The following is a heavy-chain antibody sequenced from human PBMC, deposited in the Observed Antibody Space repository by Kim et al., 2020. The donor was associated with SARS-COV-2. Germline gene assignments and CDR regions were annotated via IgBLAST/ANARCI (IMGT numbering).Heavy chain of an antibody. CDR3: ARLSSLYGDSPFDY. J-gene: IGHJ4*01. CDR2: IYYSGST. Sequence: SETLSLTCTVSGGSISSSSYYWGWIRQPPGKGLEWIGSIYYSGSTYYNPSLKSRVTISVDTSKNQFSLKLSSVTAADTAVYYCARLSSLYGDSPFDYWG. CDR1: GGSISSSSYY. V-gene: IGHV4-39*01. D-gene: IGHD4-17*01.